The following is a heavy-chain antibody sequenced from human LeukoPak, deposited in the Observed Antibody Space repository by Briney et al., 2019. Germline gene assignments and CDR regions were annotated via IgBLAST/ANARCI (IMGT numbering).Heavy chain of an antibody. J-gene: IGHJ4*02. CDR1: GFTFSSYG. Sequence: QPGGSLRLPCAAPGFTFSSYGMHWVRQAPGKGLEWVAFISYDGSHNYYADSVKGRFTISRDNSKNTLYLQMNSLRAEDTAVYYCAKKGAVGIAAAAFDCWGQGTLVTVSS. CDR3: AKKGAVGIAAAAFDC. D-gene: IGHD6-13*01. CDR2: ISYDGSHN. V-gene: IGHV3-30*18.